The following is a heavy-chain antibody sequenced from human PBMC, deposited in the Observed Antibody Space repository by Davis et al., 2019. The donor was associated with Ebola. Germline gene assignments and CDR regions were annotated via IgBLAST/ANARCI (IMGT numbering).Heavy chain of an antibody. D-gene: IGHD1-26*01. V-gene: IGHV1-8*01. CDR3: ARGGDRRERGANAFDI. CDR2: MNPNSGTT. J-gene: IGHJ3*02. CDR1: GYTFTSYD. Sequence: ASVKVSCKASGYTFTSYDINWVRQATGQGLEWMGWMNPNSGTTGYAQKFQGRVTMTRNTSITTAYMELSSLRSEDTAVYYCARGGDRRERGANAFDIWGQGTMVTVSS.